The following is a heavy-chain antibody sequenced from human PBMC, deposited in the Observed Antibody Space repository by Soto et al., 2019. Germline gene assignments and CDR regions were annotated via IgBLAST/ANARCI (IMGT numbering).Heavy chain of an antibody. J-gene: IGHJ6*02. CDR3: ARYPAASGTRRSTPLRGA. CDR1: GYSFTTHG. V-gene: IGHV1-18*04. CDR2: ISAYNGDT. Sequence: GASVKVSCKASGYSFTTHGISWVRRAPGHGLEWMGWISAYNGDTHYVQRFQGRLTMTTDTSTSTAYMELRSLTSDDTAVYYCARYPAASGTRRSTPLRGAWGQGTTVTVSS. D-gene: IGHD1-1*01.